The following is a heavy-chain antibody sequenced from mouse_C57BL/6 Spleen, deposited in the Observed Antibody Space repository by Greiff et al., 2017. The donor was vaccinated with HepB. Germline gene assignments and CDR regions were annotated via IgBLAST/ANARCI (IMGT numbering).Heavy chain of an antibody. J-gene: IGHJ1*03. CDR3: ARRSFYGNYGYFDV. V-gene: IGHV5-17*01. D-gene: IGHD2-1*01. CDR1: GFTFSDYG. Sequence: DVKLVESGGGLVKPGGSLKLSCAASGFTFSDYGMHWVRQAPEKGLEWVAYISSGSSTIYYADTVKGRFTISRDNAKNTLFLQMTSLRSEDTAMYYCARRSFYGNYGYFDVWGTGTTVTVSS. CDR2: ISSGSSTI.